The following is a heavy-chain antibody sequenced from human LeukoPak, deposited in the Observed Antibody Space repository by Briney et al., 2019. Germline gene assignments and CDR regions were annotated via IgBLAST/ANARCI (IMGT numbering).Heavy chain of an antibody. J-gene: IGHJ4*02. CDR2: ISWNSGSI. Sequence: GRSLRLSCAASGFTFDNYVMHWVRQAPGKGLEWVSGISWNSGSIGYVDSVKGRFTISRDNAKNSLYLQMNSLRAEDTAVYYCARARYSSGWERDTCYFDYWGQGTLVTVSS. CDR1: GFTFDNYV. V-gene: IGHV3-9*01. CDR3: ARARYSSGWERDTCYFDY. D-gene: IGHD6-19*01.